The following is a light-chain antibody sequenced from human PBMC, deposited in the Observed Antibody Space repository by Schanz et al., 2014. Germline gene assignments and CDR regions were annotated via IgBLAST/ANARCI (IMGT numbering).Light chain of an antibody. CDR2: GAS. Sequence: EILMTQSPATLSLSPGERATLSCRASQSVGSSLAWYQQKPGQAPRLLIYGASTRATGIPDRFSGSGSGTDFTLTISRLEPEDFAVYHCQLYGSSLTWTFGQGTKVEIK. CDR1: QSVGSS. V-gene: IGKV3-20*01. CDR3: QLYGSSLTWT. J-gene: IGKJ1*01.